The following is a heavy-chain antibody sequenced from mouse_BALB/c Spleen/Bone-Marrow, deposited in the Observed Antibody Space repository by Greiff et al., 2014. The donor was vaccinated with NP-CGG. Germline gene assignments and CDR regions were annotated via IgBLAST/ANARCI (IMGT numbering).Heavy chain of an antibody. CDR1: GYTFTSYV. V-gene: IGHV1-14*01. Sequence: EVQGVESGPELVKPGASVKMSCKASGYTFTSYVMHWVKQKPGQGLEWIGYINPYNDGTKYNEKFKGKATLTSDKSSSTAYMELSSLTSEDSAVYYCAREGGYYGSLYAMDYWGQGTSVTVSS. CDR3: AREGGYYGSLYAMDY. CDR2: INPYNDGT. D-gene: IGHD1-1*01. J-gene: IGHJ4*01.